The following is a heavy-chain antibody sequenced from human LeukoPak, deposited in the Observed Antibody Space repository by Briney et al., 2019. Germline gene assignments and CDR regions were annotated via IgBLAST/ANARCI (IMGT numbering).Heavy chain of an antibody. D-gene: IGHD4-17*01. Sequence: SGGSLRLSCAASGFTFSSYWMSWVRQAPGKGLEWVANIKQDGSEKYYVDSVKGRFTISRDNAKNSLYLQMNSLRAEDTAVYYCARVLHDYGDYSLGDLGYWGQGTLVTVSS. CDR1: GFTFSSYW. V-gene: IGHV3-7*01. CDR3: ARVLHDYGDYSLGDLGY. CDR2: IKQDGSEK. J-gene: IGHJ4*02.